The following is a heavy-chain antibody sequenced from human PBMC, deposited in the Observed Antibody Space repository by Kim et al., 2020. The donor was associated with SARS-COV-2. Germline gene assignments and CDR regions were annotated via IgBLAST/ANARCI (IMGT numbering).Heavy chain of an antibody. V-gene: IGHV6-1*01. Sequence: WYNDSAISVKSRISVTADTSKNQLSLQLNSVTPDDTAVYYCARQAWNAFDYWGQGTVVTVSS. CDR3: ARQAWNAFDY. CDR2: WYN. D-gene: IGHD5-12*01. J-gene: IGHJ3*01.